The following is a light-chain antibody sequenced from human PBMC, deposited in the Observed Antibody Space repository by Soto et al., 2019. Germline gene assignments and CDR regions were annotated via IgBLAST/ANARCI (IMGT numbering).Light chain of an antibody. V-gene: IGKV1-9*01. Sequence: DIQLTQSPSFLSASVGDRVTITCRASQDFSSYLAWYQQKPGKAPELLIYAASTLHSGVPSRFSGSGSGTEFTLTISSRQPEDFATYYCQQLNSYPITFGQGTRLEIK. CDR3: QQLNSYPIT. CDR1: QDFSSY. J-gene: IGKJ5*01. CDR2: AAS.